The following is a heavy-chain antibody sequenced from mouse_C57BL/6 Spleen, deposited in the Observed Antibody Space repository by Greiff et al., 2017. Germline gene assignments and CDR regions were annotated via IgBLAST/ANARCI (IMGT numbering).Heavy chain of an antibody. CDR1: GYTFTSYW. CDR3: ARSPYGNYVAWFAY. D-gene: IGHD2-1*01. V-gene: IGHV1-55*01. J-gene: IGHJ3*01. Sequence: QVQLQQPGAELVKPGASVKMSCKASGYTFTSYWITWVKQRPGQGLEWIGDIYPGSGSTNYNEKFKSKATLTVDTSSSTAYMQRSSLTSEDSAVYYCARSPYGNYVAWFAYWGQGTLVTVSA. CDR2: IYPGSGST.